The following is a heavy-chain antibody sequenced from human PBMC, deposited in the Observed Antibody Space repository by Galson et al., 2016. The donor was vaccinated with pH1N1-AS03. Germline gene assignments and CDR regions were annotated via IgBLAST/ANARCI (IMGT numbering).Heavy chain of an antibody. CDR1: GDTSRTSA. J-gene: IGHJ5*02. V-gene: IGHV1-69*05. CDR3: ARGKELAPPFNWFDP. D-gene: IGHD1-7*01. CDR2: IIPVFGPV. Sequence: SVKVSCKASGDTSRTSAFNWVRRAPGQGLEWMGGIIPVFGPVIYSQKFQGRVTITTNESTSTAYMELSSLRSDDSAVYYCARGKELAPPFNWFDPWGQGTLVTVSS.